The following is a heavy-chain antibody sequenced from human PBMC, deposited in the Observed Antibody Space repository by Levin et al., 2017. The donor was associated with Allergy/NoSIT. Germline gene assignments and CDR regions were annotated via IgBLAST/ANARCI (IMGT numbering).Heavy chain of an antibody. CDR1: GYTFTGYY. V-gene: IGHV1-2*02. CDR3: ARVGVLLWFGEFGRDKGDFGY. Sequence: GESLKISCKASGYTFTGYYMHWVRQAPGQGLEWMGWINPNSGGTNYAQKFQGRVTMTRDTSISTAYMELSRLRSDDTAVYYCARVGVLLWFGEFGRDKGDFGYWGQGTLVTVSS. D-gene: IGHD3-10*01. CDR2: INPNSGGT. J-gene: IGHJ4*02.